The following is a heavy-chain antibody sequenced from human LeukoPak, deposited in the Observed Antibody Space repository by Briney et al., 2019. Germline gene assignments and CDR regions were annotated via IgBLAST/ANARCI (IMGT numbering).Heavy chain of an antibody. D-gene: IGHD3-10*02. J-gene: IGHJ6*04. V-gene: IGHV3-48*04. Sequence: GGSLRLSCAASGFTFSSYGMSWVGQAPGKGLEGVSYISSSGSTIYYADAVKGRFTISRDNAKKSLYLQMNSLRAEDTAVYYCAELGITMIGGVWGKGTTVTISS. CDR3: AELGITMIGGV. CDR2: ISSSGSTI. CDR1: GFTFSSYG.